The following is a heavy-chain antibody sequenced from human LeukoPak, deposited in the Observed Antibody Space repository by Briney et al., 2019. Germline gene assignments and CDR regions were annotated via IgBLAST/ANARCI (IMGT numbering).Heavy chain of an antibody. CDR3: ARGRYNYGYIYDY. CDR1: GFTFSSYS. J-gene: IGHJ4*02. V-gene: IGHV3-21*01. CDR2: ISSSSIYI. D-gene: IGHD5-18*01. Sequence: PRGSLRLSCAASGFTFSSYSMNWVRQAPGKGLEWVSSISSSSIYIYYADSVKGRFTISRDNAKNSLYLQMNSLRAEDTAVYYCARGRYNYGYIYDYWGQGTLVTVSS.